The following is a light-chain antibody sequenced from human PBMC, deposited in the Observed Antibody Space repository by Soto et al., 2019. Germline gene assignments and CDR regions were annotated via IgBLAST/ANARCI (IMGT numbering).Light chain of an antibody. J-gene: IGKJ1*01. CDR1: QSVSSH. CDR2: DAS. Sequence: EIVLTQSPATLSLSPGERATLSCRASQSVSSHLVWYQQKPGQAPSLLIYDASNRATGIPARFSGSGSGTDFTLTISSLEPEDFAVYYCQQRSSWPRTFGQGTKVEIK. V-gene: IGKV3-11*01. CDR3: QQRSSWPRT.